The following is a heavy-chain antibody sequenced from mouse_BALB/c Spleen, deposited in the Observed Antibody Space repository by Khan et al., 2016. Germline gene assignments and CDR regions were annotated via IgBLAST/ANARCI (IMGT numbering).Heavy chain of an antibody. CDR1: GFDFSSYW. D-gene: IGHD1-1*01. J-gene: IGHJ3*01. CDR2: INPDSSTI. Sequence: EVKLLESGGGLVQPGGSLKLSCAASGFDFSSYWMSWVRQAPGKGLEWIGEINPDSSTINYTPSLKDKFIISRDNANNTLYLQMSKVRSEDTAVYYCGRAGYYGYLAYWGQGTLVTVSA. CDR3: GRAGYYGYLAY. V-gene: IGHV4-1*02.